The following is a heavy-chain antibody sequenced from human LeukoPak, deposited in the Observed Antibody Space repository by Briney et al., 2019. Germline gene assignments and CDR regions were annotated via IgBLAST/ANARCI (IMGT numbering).Heavy chain of an antibody. Sequence: ASVKVSCKASGYTFTSYDINWVRQATGQGLEWMGWMNPNSGNTGYAQKFQGRVTMTRSTSISTAYMELSSLRSEDTAVYYCARGQYYYDSSGYFRGFDYWGQGTLVTVSS. J-gene: IGHJ4*02. D-gene: IGHD3-22*01. CDR1: GYTFTSYD. CDR3: ARGQYYYDSSGYFRGFDY. V-gene: IGHV1-8*01. CDR2: MNPNSGNT.